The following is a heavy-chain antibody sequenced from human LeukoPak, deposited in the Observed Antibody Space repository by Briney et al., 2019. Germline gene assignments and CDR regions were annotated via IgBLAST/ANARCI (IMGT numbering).Heavy chain of an antibody. CDR2: INSNGGST. Sequence: GGSLRLSCAASGFTFSSYAMHWVRQAPGKGLEYVSAINSNGGSTYYANSVKGRFTISRDNSKSTLYLQMGSLRAEDMAVYYCARVGSWDAFDIWGQGTVVTVSS. D-gene: IGHD1-26*01. CDR3: ARVGSWDAFDI. CDR1: GFTFSSYA. V-gene: IGHV3-64*01. J-gene: IGHJ3*02.